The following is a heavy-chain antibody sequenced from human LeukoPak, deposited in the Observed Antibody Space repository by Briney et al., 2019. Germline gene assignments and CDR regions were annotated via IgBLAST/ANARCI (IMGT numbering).Heavy chain of an antibody. CDR3: ARLSSSHAFDI. J-gene: IGHJ3*02. CDR1: GFTFSSYE. Sequence: GGSLRLSRAASGFTFSSYEMNWVRQAPGKGLEWVSYISSSGSTIYYADSVKGRFTITRDNAKNSLYLQMNSLRAGDTAVYYCARLSSSHAFDIWGQGTMVTVSS. D-gene: IGHD6-6*01. CDR2: ISSSGSTI. V-gene: IGHV3-48*03.